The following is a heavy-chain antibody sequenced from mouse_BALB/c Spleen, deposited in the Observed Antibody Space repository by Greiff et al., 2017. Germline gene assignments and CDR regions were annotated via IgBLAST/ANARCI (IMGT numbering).Heavy chain of an antibody. V-gene: IGHV1-15*01. CDR1: GYTFTDYE. J-gene: IGHJ2*01. CDR3: TRYDGYSHFDY. D-gene: IGHD2-3*01. CDR2: IDPETGGT. Sequence: QVQLQQSGAELVRPGASVTLSCKASGYTFTDYEMHWVKQTPVHGLEWIGAIDPETGGTAYNQKFKGKATLTADKSSSTAYMELRSLTSEDSAVYYCTRYDGYSHFDYWGQGTTLTVSS.